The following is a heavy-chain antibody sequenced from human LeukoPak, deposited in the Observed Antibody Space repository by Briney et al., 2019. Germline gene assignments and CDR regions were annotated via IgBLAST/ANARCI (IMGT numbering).Heavy chain of an antibody. CDR3: ARDTSPDYWETRGYYDY. J-gene: IGHJ4*02. D-gene: IGHD3-22*01. CDR1: GVSVNNRTYY. V-gene: IGHV4-39*07. Sequence: SETLSLTCTVSGVSVNNRTYYWAWIRQPPGKGLEWIGSMYYSGSTYYKPSLKSRVTISLDTSKNQFSLKMNSVTAADTAVYYCARDTSPDYWETRGYYDYWGQGTLVTVPS. CDR2: MYYSGST.